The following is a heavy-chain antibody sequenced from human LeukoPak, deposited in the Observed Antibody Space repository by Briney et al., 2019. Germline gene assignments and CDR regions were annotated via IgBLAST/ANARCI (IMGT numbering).Heavy chain of an antibody. CDR1: GVTVSSNF. V-gene: IGHV3-53*01. Sequence: GGSLRLSCAASGVTVSSNFMTWVRQAPGKGLEWLSVLYSNGDTYYADSVEGRFTISRDSSKNTLYLQMDSLRAEDTAVYYCAVRSASGWFDPWGQGTLVTVSS. D-gene: IGHD1-26*01. CDR2: LYSNGDT. CDR3: AVRSASGWFDP. J-gene: IGHJ5*02.